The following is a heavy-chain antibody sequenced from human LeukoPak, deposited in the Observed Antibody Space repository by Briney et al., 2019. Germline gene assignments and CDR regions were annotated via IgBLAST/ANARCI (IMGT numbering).Heavy chain of an antibody. CDR2: IYYSGST. V-gene: IGHV4-39*02. CDR1: GGSISSSSYY. Sequence: SETLSLTCTVSGGSISSSSYYWGWIRQPPGKGLEWIGSIYYSGSTYYNPSLKSRVTISVDTSKNQFSLKLSSVAAADTAVYYCARDISGYSYGSLYYYMDVWGKGTTVTISS. CDR3: ARDISGYSYGSLYYYMDV. J-gene: IGHJ6*03. D-gene: IGHD5-18*01.